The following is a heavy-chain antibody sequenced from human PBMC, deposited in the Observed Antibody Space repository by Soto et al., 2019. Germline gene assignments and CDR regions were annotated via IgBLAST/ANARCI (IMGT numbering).Heavy chain of an antibody. Sequence: ASVKVSCKASGGTFSSYAISWVRQAPGQGLEWMGRIIPILGIANYAQKFQGRVTITADKSTSTAYMELSSLRSEDTAVYYCARDGAAAGDYYYYYGMDVWGQGTTVTVSS. J-gene: IGHJ6*02. CDR3: ARDGAAAGDYYYYYGMDV. CDR1: GGTFSSYA. CDR2: IIPILGIA. D-gene: IGHD6-13*01. V-gene: IGHV1-69*04.